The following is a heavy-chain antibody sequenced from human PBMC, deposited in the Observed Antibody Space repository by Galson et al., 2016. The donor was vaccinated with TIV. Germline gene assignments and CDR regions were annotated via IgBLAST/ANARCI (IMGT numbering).Heavy chain of an antibody. Sequence: SLRLSCAASGFTFSSYGMHWVRQAPGKGLEGLAVIRYDDLTTFYADSVKDRFFISIDDSRSTLYLDITSLTIDDTALYYFSTDRLWKDVWDGFGFWGQGTMVTVS. CDR1: GFTFSSYG. V-gene: IGHV3-33*01. CDR2: IRYDDLTT. CDR3: STDRLWKDVWDGFGF. J-gene: IGHJ3*01. D-gene: IGHD1-1*01.